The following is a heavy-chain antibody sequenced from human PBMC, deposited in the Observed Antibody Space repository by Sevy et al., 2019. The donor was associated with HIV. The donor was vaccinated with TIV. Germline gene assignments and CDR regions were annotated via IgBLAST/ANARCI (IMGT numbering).Heavy chain of an antibody. D-gene: IGHD5-12*01. CDR2: IIPIFGTA. Sequence: ASVKVSCKASGGTLSSYAISWVRQAPGQGLEWMGGIIPIFGTANYAQKFQGRVTITADESTSTAYMELSSLRSEDTAVYYCARAGMATTNFDYWGQGTLVTVSS. V-gene: IGHV1-69*13. J-gene: IGHJ4*02. CDR3: ARAGMATTNFDY. CDR1: GGTLSSYA.